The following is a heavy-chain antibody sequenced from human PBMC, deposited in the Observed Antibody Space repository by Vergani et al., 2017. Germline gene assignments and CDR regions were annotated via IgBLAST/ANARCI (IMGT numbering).Heavy chain of an antibody. CDR2: INHSGST. D-gene: IGHD2-15*01. Sequence: QVQLQQWGAGLLKPSETLSLTCAVYGGSFSGYYWSWIRQPPGKGLEWIGEINHSGSTNYNPSLKSRVTISVDTSKNQFSLKLSSVTAADTAVYYCAREHTGVAAHYYYYYMDVWGKGTTVTVSS. J-gene: IGHJ6*03. CDR1: GGSFSGYY. CDR3: AREHTGVAAHYYYYYMDV. V-gene: IGHV4-34*01.